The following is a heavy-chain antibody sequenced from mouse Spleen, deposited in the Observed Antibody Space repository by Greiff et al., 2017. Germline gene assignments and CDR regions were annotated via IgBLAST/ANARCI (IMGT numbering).Heavy chain of an antibody. CDR1: GYTFTNYW. Sequence: QVQLKESGAELVRPGTSVKISCKASGYTFTNYWLGWVKQRPGHGLEWIGDIYPGGGYTNYNEKFKGKATLTADTSSSTAYMQLSSLTSEDSAVYFCARKDYYGSSPLAYWGQGTLVTVSA. J-gene: IGHJ3*01. CDR2: IYPGGGYT. CDR3: ARKDYYGSSPLAY. D-gene: IGHD1-1*01. V-gene: IGHV1-63*02.